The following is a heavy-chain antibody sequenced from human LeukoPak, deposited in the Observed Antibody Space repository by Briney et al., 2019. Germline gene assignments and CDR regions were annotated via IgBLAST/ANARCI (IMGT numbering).Heavy chain of an antibody. CDR1: GFTFQAYA. Sequence: PGGSLRLSCAASGFTFQAYAMHWVRQAPGKGLEWVSGISWNSGTLAYMASAKGRFTISRDNAKNSLYMQMNSLRPEDTALYYCVKENYYGTQYYFDHWGQGILVTVSS. V-gene: IGHV3-9*01. J-gene: IGHJ4*02. CDR2: ISWNSGTL. D-gene: IGHD3-3*01. CDR3: VKENYYGTQYYFDH.